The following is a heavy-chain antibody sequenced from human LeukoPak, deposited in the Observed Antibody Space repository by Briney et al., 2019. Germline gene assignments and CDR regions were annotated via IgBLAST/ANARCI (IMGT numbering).Heavy chain of an antibody. CDR1: GFTFSSYA. Sequence: PGGSLRLSCAAFGFTFSSYAMSWVRQVPRKGLEWVANIKQDGSEKYYVDSLKGRFTISRDNAKNSLYLQMNSLRAEDTAVYYCVRGGIASAFDIWGQGTMVTVSS. D-gene: IGHD6-13*01. V-gene: IGHV3-7*03. CDR3: VRGGIASAFDI. J-gene: IGHJ3*02. CDR2: IKQDGSEK.